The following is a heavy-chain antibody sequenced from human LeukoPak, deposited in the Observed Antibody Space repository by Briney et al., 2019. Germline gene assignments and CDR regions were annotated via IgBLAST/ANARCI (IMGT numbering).Heavy chain of an antibody. CDR3: ASPAGYSSSWFESNFDY. D-gene: IGHD6-13*01. CDR1: GDSISSDKW. J-gene: IGHJ4*02. CDR2: FHQSVST. Sequence: SETLSVSCAVSGDSISSDKWWSLVRQPPGKGLEYIGEFHQSVSTNYNPSLKSRLTISVDKSKNQFSLKLSSVTAADTAVYYCASPAGYSSSWFESNFDYWGQGTLVTVSS. V-gene: IGHV4-4*02.